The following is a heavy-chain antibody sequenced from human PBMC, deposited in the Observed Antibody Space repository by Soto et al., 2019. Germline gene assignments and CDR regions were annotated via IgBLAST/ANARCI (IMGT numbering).Heavy chain of an antibody. CDR2: IIPILGIA. CDR1: GGTFSSYT. D-gene: IGHD6-19*01. Sequence: ASVKVSCKASGGTFSSYTISWVRQAPGQGLEWMGRIIPILGIANYAQKFQGRVTITADKSTSTAYMELSSLRSEDTAVYYCASVLGSGWYVDYWGQGTLVTVSS. J-gene: IGHJ4*02. CDR3: ASVLGSGWYVDY. V-gene: IGHV1-69*02.